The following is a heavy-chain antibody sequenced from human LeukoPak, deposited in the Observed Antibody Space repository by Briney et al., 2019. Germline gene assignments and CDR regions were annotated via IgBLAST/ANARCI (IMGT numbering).Heavy chain of an antibody. Sequence: SETLSLTCTVSGASISDSDFFWAWVRQPPGKGLEWIGRIYTSGSTNYNPSLKSRVTISVDTSKNQFSLKLSSVTAADTAVYYCASSVVVPAASESFDYWGQGTLVTVSS. CDR2: IYTSGST. D-gene: IGHD2-2*01. V-gene: IGHV4-61*02. CDR3: ASSVVVPAASESFDY. CDR1: GASISDSDFF. J-gene: IGHJ4*02.